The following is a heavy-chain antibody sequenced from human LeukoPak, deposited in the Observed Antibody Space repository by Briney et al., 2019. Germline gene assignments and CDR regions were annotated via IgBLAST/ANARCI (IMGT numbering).Heavy chain of an antibody. CDR1: GFTFSLYS. CDR3: RNYARRKFDYSNSLEH. J-gene: IGHJ4*02. V-gene: IGHV3-33*01. Sequence: QPGGSLRLSCVASGFTFSLYSMNWVRQAPGKGLEWVAVIWRYATNQYYADSVKGRFTISRDNSKNTVSLQMNSPRAEDTAIFHSRNYARRKFDYSNSLEHWGQGSLVTVSS. D-gene: IGHD4-11*01. CDR2: IWRYATNQ.